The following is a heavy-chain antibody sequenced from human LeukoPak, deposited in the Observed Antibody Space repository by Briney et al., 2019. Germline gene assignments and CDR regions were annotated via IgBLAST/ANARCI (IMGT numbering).Heavy chain of an antibody. V-gene: IGHV3-7*03. CDR1: GFTFSNYW. CDR3: ARDSEVGYCSGGSCYRLDY. CDR2: IKQDRSEK. J-gene: IGHJ4*02. Sequence: PGGSLRLSCAASGFTFSNYWMSWVRQAPGKGLEWVANIKQDRSEKYYVDSVKGRFTISRDNAKNSLYLQMNSLRADDTAVYYCARDSEVGYCSGGSCYRLDYWGQGTLVTVSS. D-gene: IGHD2-15*01.